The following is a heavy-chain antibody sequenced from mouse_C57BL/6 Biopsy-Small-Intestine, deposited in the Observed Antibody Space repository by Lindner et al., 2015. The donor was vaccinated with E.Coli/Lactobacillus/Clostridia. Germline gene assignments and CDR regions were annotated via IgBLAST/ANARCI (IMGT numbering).Heavy chain of an antibody. Sequence: VQLQESGAELVKPGASVKMSCKASGYTFTTYPIEWMKQSHGKSLEWIGNFHPYNDDTNYNEKFRGKATLTVEKSSSTVYLELSRLTSDDSALYYCARRSNFDYAMDYWGQGTSVTVSS. CDR3: ARRSNFDYAMDY. CDR1: GYTFTTYP. J-gene: IGHJ4*01. V-gene: IGHV1-47*01. CDR2: FHPYNDDT.